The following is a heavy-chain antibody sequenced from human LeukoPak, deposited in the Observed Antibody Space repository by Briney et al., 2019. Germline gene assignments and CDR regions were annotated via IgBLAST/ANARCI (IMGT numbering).Heavy chain of an antibody. V-gene: IGHV3-74*01. CDR1: GFTFISYW. Sequence: PGGSLRLSCAASGFTFISYWMHWVRQAPGKGLVWVSRINSDGSTTSYAASVKGRFTISRDNAKNTLYLQMNSLRAEDTAVYYCARGHHYYDSSAYYYWGQGTLVTVSS. CDR2: INSDGSTT. D-gene: IGHD3-22*01. J-gene: IGHJ4*02. CDR3: ARGHHYYDSSAYYY.